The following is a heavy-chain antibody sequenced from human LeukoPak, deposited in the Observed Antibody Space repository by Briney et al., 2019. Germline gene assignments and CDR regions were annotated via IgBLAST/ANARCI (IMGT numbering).Heavy chain of an antibody. J-gene: IGHJ4*02. CDR3: ARASASYFDY. Sequence: GGTLRLSCAASGFTFSDYYMSWIRQAPGKGLEWVSYISSSSSSYTNYADSVKGRFTISRDNAKISLYLQLNSLRAEDTAVYYCARASASYFDYWGQGTLVTVS. CDR1: GFTFSDYY. V-gene: IGHV3-11*06. CDR2: ISSSSSSYT.